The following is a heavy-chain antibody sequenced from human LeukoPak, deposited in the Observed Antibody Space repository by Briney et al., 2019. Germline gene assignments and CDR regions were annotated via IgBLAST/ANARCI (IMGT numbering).Heavy chain of an antibody. CDR1: GGSFSGYY. J-gene: IGHJ3*02. V-gene: IGHV4-34*01. CDR3: ASLWPYQLSAFDI. Sequence: ASETLSLTCAVYGGSFSGYYWRWIRQPPGKGLEWIGEINHSGSTNYNPSLKSRVTISVDTSKNQFSLKLSSVTAADTAVYYCASLWPYQLSAFDIWGQGTMVTVSS. CDR2: INHSGST. D-gene: IGHD2-2*01.